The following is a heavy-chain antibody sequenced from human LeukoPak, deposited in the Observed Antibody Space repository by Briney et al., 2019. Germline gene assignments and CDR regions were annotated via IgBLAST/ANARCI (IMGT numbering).Heavy chain of an antibody. Sequence: GESLKISCKGSGYSFTSYWIGWVRQVPGKGLEWMGRIAPSDSYTNYNPSFEGHVTMSVEKSITTVYLQWSSLKASDTAMYYCVRQPPGVYDTTQNWFDPWGQGTLVTVSS. V-gene: IGHV5-10-1*01. J-gene: IGHJ5*02. CDR2: IAPSDSYT. D-gene: IGHD3-22*01. CDR1: GYSFTSYW. CDR3: VRQPPGVYDTTQNWFDP.